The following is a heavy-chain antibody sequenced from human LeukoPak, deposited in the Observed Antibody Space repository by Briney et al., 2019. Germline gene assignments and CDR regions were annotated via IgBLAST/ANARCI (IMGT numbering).Heavy chain of an antibody. CDR3: ARGPARPRSSAHMNWFDP. Sequence: ASVKVSCKASGYTFTSYDINWVRQATGQGLEWMGWMNPNSGNTGYAQKFQGRATMTRNTSISTAYMELSSLRSEDTAVYYCARGPARPRSSAHMNWFDPWGQGTLVTVSS. V-gene: IGHV1-8*01. CDR2: MNPNSGNT. J-gene: IGHJ5*02. D-gene: IGHD2-2*01. CDR1: GYTFTSYD.